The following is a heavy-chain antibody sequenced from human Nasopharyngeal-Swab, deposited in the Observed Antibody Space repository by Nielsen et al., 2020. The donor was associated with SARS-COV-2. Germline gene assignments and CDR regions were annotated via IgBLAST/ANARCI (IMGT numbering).Heavy chain of an antibody. Sequence: GGSLRLSCAASGFTFSNYWMGWVRQAPGKGLEWVGNIKQDGIDKYYADSVRGRFTISRDNAKSSLYLQMNSLRAEDTAVYYCARERGSSGLDGFDIWGQGTMVTVSP. CDR3: ARERGSSGLDGFDI. CDR2: IKQDGIDK. D-gene: IGHD6-19*01. J-gene: IGHJ3*02. CDR1: GFTFSNYW. V-gene: IGHV3-7*01.